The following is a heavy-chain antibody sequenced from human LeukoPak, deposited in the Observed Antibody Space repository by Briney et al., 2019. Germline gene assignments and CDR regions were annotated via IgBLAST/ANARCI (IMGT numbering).Heavy chain of an antibody. J-gene: IGHJ5*02. CDR3: AKDNSGSYNGDWFDP. Sequence: GGSLRLSCAASGFTFSSYAMNWVRQAPGKGLEWVSAISGSGGSTYYADSVKGRFTISRDNSKNTLYLQMNSLRAEDTAVYYCAKDNSGSYNGDWFDPWGQGTLVTVSS. CDR1: GFTFSSYA. V-gene: IGHV3-23*01. CDR2: ISGSGGST. D-gene: IGHD1-26*01.